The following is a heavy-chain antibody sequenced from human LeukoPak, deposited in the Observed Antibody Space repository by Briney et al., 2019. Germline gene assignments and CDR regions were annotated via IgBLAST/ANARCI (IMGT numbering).Heavy chain of an antibody. CDR1: GFTFDDYA. CDR3: AKEGMALDY. D-gene: IGHD5-24*01. Sequence: GGSLRLPCAASGFTFDDYAMHWVRQAPGKGLEWVSGISWNSGSIGYADPVKGRFTISRDNAKNSLYLQMNSLRAEDTALYYCAKEGMALDYWGQGTLVTVSS. CDR2: ISWNSGSI. V-gene: IGHV3-9*01. J-gene: IGHJ4*02.